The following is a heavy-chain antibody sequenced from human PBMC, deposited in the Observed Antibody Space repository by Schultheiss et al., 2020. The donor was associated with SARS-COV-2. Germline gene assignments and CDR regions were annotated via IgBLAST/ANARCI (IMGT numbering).Heavy chain of an antibody. Sequence: GGSLRLSCAASGFTFSSYGMHWVRQAPGKGLEWVSAISGSGGSTYYADSVKGRFTISRDNAKNSLYLQMNSLRAEDTAVYYCARDFWSGYSRSPHDYYYYGMDVWGQGTTVTVSS. CDR2: ISGSGGST. V-gene: IGHV3-23*01. D-gene: IGHD3-3*01. CDR3: ARDFWSGYSRSPHDYYYYGMDV. CDR1: GFTFSSYG. J-gene: IGHJ6*02.